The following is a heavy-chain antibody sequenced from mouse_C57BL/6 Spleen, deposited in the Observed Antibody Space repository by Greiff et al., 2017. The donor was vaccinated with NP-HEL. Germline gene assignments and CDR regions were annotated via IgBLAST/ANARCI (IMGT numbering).Heavy chain of an antibody. V-gene: IGHV1-69*01. CDR1: GYTFTSYW. D-gene: IGHD3-2*02. Sequence: QVQLQQPGAELVMPGASVKLSCKASGYTFTSYWMHWVKQRPGQGLEWIGEIDPSDSYTNYNQKFKGKSTLTVDKSSSTAYMQLSSLTSEDSAVYYCARWGSGYPFAYWGQGTLVTVSA. CDR2: IDPSDSYT. J-gene: IGHJ3*01. CDR3: ARWGSGYPFAY.